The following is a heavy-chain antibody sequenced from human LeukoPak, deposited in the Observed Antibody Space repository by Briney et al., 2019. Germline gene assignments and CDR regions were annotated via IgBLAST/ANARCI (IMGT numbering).Heavy chain of an antibody. CDR3: ARRGSCSTTTCYRLFDY. D-gene: IGHD2-2*02. CDR1: GYSLTNYW. J-gene: IGHJ4*02. Sequence: VESLKISFKCSGYSLTNYWVGWVRQMPGKGLEWMGIIYPGDSDTRYSPSFQGQVTISADKSISTAYLQWSSLKASDTAMYYCARRGSCSTTTCYRLFDYWGQGTLVTVSS. CDR2: IYPGDSDT. V-gene: IGHV5-51*01.